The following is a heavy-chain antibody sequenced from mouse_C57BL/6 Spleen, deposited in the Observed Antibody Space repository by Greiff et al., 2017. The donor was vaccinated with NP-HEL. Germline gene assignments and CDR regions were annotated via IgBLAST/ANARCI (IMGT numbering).Heavy chain of an antibody. CDR1: GYTFTSYW. CDR2: IDPSDSYT. J-gene: IGHJ2*01. CDR3: ASITGTDDY. Sequence: VQLQQPGAELVKPGASVKLSCKASGYTFTSYWMQWVKQRPGQGLEWIGEIDPSDSYTNYNQKFKGKATLTVDTSSSTAYMQLSSLTSEDSAVYYCASITGTDDYWGQGTTLTVSS. D-gene: IGHD4-1*01. V-gene: IGHV1-50*01.